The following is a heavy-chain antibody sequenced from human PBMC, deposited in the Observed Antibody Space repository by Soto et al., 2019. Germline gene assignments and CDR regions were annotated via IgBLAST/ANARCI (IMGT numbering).Heavy chain of an antibody. CDR1: GFSFDDYA. V-gene: IGHV3-9*01. Sequence: EVQVVESGGGLVQPGRSLRLSCAASGFSFDDYAMHWVRQAPGKGLEWVSGISWNSGTIGYADSVKGRFTISRDNXKNSMYLQMNSLRAEDTAVYYCAKSTGGTANGMGVWGQGTTVTVSS. CDR3: AKSTGGTANGMGV. D-gene: IGHD2-8*02. J-gene: IGHJ6*02. CDR2: ISWNSGTI.